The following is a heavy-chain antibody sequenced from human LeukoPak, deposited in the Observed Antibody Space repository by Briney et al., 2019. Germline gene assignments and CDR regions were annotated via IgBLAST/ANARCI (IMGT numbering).Heavy chain of an antibody. J-gene: IGHJ4*02. CDR1: GYTFTSYG. V-gene: IGHV1-18*01. D-gene: IGHD2-2*01. Sequence: ASVKVSCKAFGYTFTSYGISWVRQAPGQGLEWMGWITAYNGNTNYAQKLQGRVTMTTDTSTSTAYMKLRSLRSDDTAVYYCARVGPYCSSTSCYPDYWGQGTLVTVSS. CDR3: ARVGPYCSSTSCYPDY. CDR2: ITAYNGNT.